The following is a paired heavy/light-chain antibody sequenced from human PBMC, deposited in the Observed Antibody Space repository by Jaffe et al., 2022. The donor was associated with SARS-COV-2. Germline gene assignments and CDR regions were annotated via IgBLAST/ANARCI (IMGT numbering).Heavy chain of an antibody. CDR1: GGSISSGSYY. J-gene: IGHJ6*02. CDR3: ARGVPVAANTFPPWYYGMDV. V-gene: IGHV4-61*02. D-gene: IGHD2-15*01. Sequence: QVQLQESGPGLVKPSQTLSLTCTVSGGSISSGSYYWSWIRQPAGKGLEWIGRIYTSGSTNYNPSLKSRVTISVDTSKNQFSLKLSSVTAADTAVYYCARGVPVAANTFPPWYYGMDVWGQGTTVTVSS. CDR2: IYTSGST.
Light chain of an antibody. V-gene: IGLV1-47*01. Sequence: QSVLTQPPSASGTPGQRVTISCSGSSSNIGSNYVYWYQQLPGTAPKLLIYRNNQRPSGVPDRFSGSKSGTSASLAISGLRSEDEADYYCAAWDDSLSGQEVFGGGTKLTVL. CDR2: RNN. CDR1: SSNIGSNY. J-gene: IGLJ2*01. CDR3: AAWDDSLSGQEV.